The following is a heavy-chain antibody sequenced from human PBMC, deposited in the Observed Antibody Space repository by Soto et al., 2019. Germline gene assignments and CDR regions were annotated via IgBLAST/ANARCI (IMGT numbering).Heavy chain of an antibody. CDR3: ARARLRYSSSPKVPDWFDP. D-gene: IGHD6-6*01. CDR2: IYYSGST. Sequence: PSETLSRTCTLSGGSISSGGYYWSWIRQHPGKGLEWIGYIYYSGSTYYNPSLKSRVTISVDTSKNQFSLKLSSVTAADTAVYYCARARLRYSSSPKVPDWFDPWGQGTLVTVSS. V-gene: IGHV4-31*03. CDR1: GGSISSGGYY. J-gene: IGHJ5*02.